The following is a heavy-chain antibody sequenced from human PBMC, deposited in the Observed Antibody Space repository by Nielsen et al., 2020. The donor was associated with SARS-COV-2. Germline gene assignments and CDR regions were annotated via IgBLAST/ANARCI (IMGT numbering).Heavy chain of an antibody. CDR1: GFTFSSYG. Sequence: GESLKISCAASGFTFSSYGMHWVRQAPGKGLEWVAVISYDGSNKYYADSVKGRFTISRDNSKNTLYLQMNSLRAEDTAVYYCAKEGGLAARPDYYYYYMDVWGKGTTVTVSS. J-gene: IGHJ6*03. V-gene: IGHV3-30*18. CDR2: ISYDGSNK. CDR3: AKEGGLAARPDYYYYYMDV. D-gene: IGHD6-6*01.